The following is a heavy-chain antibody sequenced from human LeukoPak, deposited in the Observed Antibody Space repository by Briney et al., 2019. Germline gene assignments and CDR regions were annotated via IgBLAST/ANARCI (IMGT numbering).Heavy chain of an antibody. J-gene: IGHJ4*02. Sequence: GGSLRLSCAASGFTFSSYTMSWVRQAPGKGLEWVSAFSGVGGSTYYADSVKGRFTISRDNSKNTLYLQMNSLRAEDTAVYYCAKDSYYGPGNYYFYFDYWGQGTLVTVSS. V-gene: IGHV3-23*01. CDR3: AKDSYYGPGNYYFYFDY. D-gene: IGHD3-10*01. CDR1: GFTFSSYT. CDR2: FSGVGGST.